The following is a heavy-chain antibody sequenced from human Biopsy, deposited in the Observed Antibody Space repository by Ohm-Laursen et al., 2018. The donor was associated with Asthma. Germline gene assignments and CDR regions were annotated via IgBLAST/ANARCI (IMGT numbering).Heavy chain of an antibody. J-gene: IGHJ4*02. CDR3: AKDKRYSGSYFDY. V-gene: IGHV3-23*01. CDR2: ISGSGGST. D-gene: IGHD1-26*01. Sequence: SLRLSCAASGFTFSSYAMSWVRQAPGKGLEWVSAISGSGGSTYYADSVKGRFTISRDNSKNTPYLQMNSLRAEDTAVYYCAKDKRYSGSYFDYWGQGTLVTVSS. CDR1: GFTFSSYA.